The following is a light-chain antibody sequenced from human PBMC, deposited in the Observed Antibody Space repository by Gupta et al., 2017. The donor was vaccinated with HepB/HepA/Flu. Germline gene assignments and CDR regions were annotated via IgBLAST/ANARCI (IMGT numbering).Light chain of an antibody. Sequence: EIVMTQSPATLSVSPGERATLYCRESQSVSRNLARDQQKPGQDTRLSIYGASNRATGIKDRFSGSGSGTDFTRTCSSMQSDDCEGYDGQQYNKFGGGTKVEIK. CDR2: GAS. CDR1: QSVSRN. CDR3: QQYNK. V-gene: IGKV3-15*01. J-gene: IGKJ4*01.